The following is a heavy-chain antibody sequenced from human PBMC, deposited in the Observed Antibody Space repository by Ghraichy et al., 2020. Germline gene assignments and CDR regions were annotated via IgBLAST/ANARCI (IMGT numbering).Heavy chain of an antibody. CDR1: GFTFSDHW. CDR2: INQDGSER. J-gene: IGHJ4*02. Sequence: GGSLRLSCAASGFTFSDHWMSWVRQAPGKGLEWVANINQDGSERYYLDSVKGRFTISSDSAKNSLYLQMDSLRAEDTAVYYCARDKGFKIIGWLLDYWGQGSLVTVSS. D-gene: IGHD6-19*01. CDR3: ARDKGFKIIGWLLDY. V-gene: IGHV3-7*01.